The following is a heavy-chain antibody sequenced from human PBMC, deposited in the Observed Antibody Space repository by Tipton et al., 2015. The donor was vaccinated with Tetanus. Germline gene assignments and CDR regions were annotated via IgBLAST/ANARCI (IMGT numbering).Heavy chain of an antibody. Sequence: TLSLTCTVSGGSIRSNTLHYWGWIRQPPGKGLEWIGSIHYSGTTHSDPSLKSRVAISVDTSKNQFSLKLTSVTAADTATYYCATRRRDGSGFSWFDPWGQGTLVIVSS. D-gene: IGHD5-24*01. J-gene: IGHJ5*02. CDR2: IHYSGTT. CDR1: GGSIRSNTLHY. V-gene: IGHV4-39*01. CDR3: ATRRRDGSGFSWFDP.